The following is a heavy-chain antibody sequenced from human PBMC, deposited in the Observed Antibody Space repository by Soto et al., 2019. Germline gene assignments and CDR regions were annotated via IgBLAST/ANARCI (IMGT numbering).Heavy chain of an antibody. D-gene: IGHD6-19*01. Sequence: GGSLRLSCAASGFTFSSYAMNWVRQSPGKGLEWVSAISGSAATTHFADSVKGRFTISRDNSKNTLYLQMNSLRAEDTAVYYCAKYQGSCWYNGYYGMDVWGQGTTVTVSS. V-gene: IGHV3-23*01. CDR2: ISGSAATT. J-gene: IGHJ6*02. CDR1: GFTFSSYA. CDR3: AKYQGSCWYNGYYGMDV.